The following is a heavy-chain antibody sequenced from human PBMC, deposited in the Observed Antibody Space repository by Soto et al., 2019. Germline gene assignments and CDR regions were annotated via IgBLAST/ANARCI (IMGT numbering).Heavy chain of an antibody. CDR1: GGSFSGYY. J-gene: IGHJ4*02. Sequence: SETLSLTCAVYGGSFSGYYWSWIRQPPGKGLEWIGEINHSGSTNYNPSLKSRVTISVATSKNQFSLKLSSVTAADTAVYYCARGLGYCSSTSCYSDYWGQGTLVTVSS. D-gene: IGHD2-2*02. CDR3: ARGLGYCSSTSCYSDY. CDR2: INHSGST. V-gene: IGHV4-34*01.